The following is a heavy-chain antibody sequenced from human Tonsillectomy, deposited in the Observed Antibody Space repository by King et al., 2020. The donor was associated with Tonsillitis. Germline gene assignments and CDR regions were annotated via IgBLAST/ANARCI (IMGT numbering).Heavy chain of an antibody. CDR1: GYRFTSFW. Sequence: VQSGAEVKKPGESLKISCKASGYRFTSFWIAWVRQMPGKGLEWMGIIYPGDSDTRYSPSFQGQVTISADKSISTAYLQWSTLKASDTTMYYCARPPFMDVWGQGTTVTVSS. CDR3: ARPPFMDV. CDR2: IYPGDSDT. V-gene: IGHV5-51*01. J-gene: IGHJ6*02.